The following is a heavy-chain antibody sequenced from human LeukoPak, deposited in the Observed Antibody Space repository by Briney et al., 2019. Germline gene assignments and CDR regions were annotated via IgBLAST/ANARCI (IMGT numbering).Heavy chain of an antibody. CDR2: MNPNSGNT. Sequence: ASVKVSCKASGYTFTSYDINWVRQATGQVLEWMGWMNPNSGNTVFAQKFRGRVTFSRSTSISTAYMELSSLKSQDTAVYYCARDKSMGEPPLDYWGQGTLVTVSS. CDR3: ARDKSMGEPPLDY. D-gene: IGHD3-16*01. CDR1: GYTFTSYD. J-gene: IGHJ4*02. V-gene: IGHV1-8*03.